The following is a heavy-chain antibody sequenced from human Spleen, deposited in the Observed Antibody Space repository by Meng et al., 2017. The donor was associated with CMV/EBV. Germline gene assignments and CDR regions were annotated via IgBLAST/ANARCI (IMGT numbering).Heavy chain of an antibody. CDR2: VSYDGRDK. D-gene: IGHD5/OR15-5a*01. CDR1: GFTFSTYG. V-gene: IGHV3-30*19. Sequence: GESLKISCAASGFTFSTYGMHWVRQSPGKGLEWVAVVSYDGRDKYYADSVKGRFTISRDNSTNTLYLQMNSMRPEDTAVYYCAKDTPSVYERYYGWDVWGQGTTVTVSS. CDR3: AKDTPSVYERYYGWDV. J-gene: IGHJ6*02.